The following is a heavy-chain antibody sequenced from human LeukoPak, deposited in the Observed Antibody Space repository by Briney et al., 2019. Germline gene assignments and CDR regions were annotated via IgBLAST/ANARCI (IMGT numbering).Heavy chain of an antibody. D-gene: IGHD2-2*01. CDR3: AKDNSIVVVPAPMDV. V-gene: IGHV3-30*18. J-gene: IGHJ6*02. CDR2: ISYDGSDK. CDR1: GFTFNSYG. Sequence: GGSLRLSCAASGFTFNSYGMHWVRQAPGKGLEWVAVISYDGSDKYYTDSVKGRFTISRDNSQNPLYLQMNSLRPEDTAMYYCAKDNSIVVVPAPMDVWGQGTTVTVSS.